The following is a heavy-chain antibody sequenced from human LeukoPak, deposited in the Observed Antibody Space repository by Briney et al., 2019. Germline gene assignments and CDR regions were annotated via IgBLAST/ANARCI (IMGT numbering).Heavy chain of an antibody. D-gene: IGHD3-22*01. V-gene: IGHV4-30-2*01. CDR2: IYHSGST. J-gene: IGHJ3*02. Sequence: SETLSLTCAVSGGSISSGGYSWSWIRQPPGKGLEWIGYIYHSGSTYYNPSLKSRVTISVDRSKNQFSLKLSSVTAADTAVYYCARATPPYYYDSSGYHGKHAFDIWGQGTMVTVSS. CDR3: ARATPPYYYDSSGYHGKHAFDI. CDR1: GGSISSGGYS.